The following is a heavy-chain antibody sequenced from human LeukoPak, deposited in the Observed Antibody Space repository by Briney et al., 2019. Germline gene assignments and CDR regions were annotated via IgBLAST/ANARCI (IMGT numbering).Heavy chain of an antibody. D-gene: IGHD1-1*01. CDR1: GFTFSSYV. CDR2: IKGKSDGGTT. V-gene: IGHV3-15*06. CDR3: SYNMDV. Sequence: PGGSLRLSCAASGFTFSSYVMSWVRQAPGKGLEWVGRIKGKSDGGTTHYAAPVKGRFTISRDDSKNMLFLQMNTLKTEDTAMYYCSYNMDVWGPGTTVTVSS. J-gene: IGHJ6*02.